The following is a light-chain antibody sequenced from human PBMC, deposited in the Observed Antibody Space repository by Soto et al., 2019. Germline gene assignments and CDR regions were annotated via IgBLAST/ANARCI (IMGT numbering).Light chain of an antibody. V-gene: IGLV2-23*02. CDR1: SSDVGSYNL. Sequence: QSVLTQPASVSGSPGQSITISCTGTSSDVGSYNLVSWYQQHPGKAPKAMIYEVSKRPSGVSNRFSGSKSGNTASLTISGLQAEDEADYYCCSYAGSSTVFGNGTKVTVL. J-gene: IGLJ1*01. CDR3: CSYAGSSTV. CDR2: EVS.